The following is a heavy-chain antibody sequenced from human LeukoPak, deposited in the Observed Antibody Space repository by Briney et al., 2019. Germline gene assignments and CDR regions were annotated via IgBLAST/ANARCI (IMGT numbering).Heavy chain of an antibody. CDR3: GGGGGVFRFLGGFLSN. V-gene: IGHV1-8*01. Sequence: GASVKVSCKASGYTFTSYDINWVRQATGQGLEWMGWMNPNSGNTGYAQKFQGRVTMTRNTSISTAYMELSSLRSEDTAVYYCGGGGGVFRFLGGFLSNGGQGPLVPV. CDR1: GYTFTSYD. CDR2: MNPNSGNT. D-gene: IGHD3-16*01. J-gene: IGHJ4*02.